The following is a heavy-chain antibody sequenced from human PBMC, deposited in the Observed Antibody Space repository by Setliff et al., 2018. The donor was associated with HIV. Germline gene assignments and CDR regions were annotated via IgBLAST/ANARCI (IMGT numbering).Heavy chain of an antibody. V-gene: IGHV3-48*04. CDR1: GFTFNTYN. CDR2: INNDSGTI. D-gene: IGHD2-2*01. Sequence: PGGSLRLSCAASGFTFNTYNMNWVRQAPGKGLEWISYINNDSGTIYYADSVRGRFTISRDNARDSVYLQMNGLRADDTAVYYCVRDTTSGWMLTSWGQGTLVTVSS. CDR3: VRDTTSGWMLTS. J-gene: IGHJ4*02.